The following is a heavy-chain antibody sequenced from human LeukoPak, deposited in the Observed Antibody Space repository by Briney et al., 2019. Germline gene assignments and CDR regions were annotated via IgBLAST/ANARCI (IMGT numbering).Heavy chain of an antibody. D-gene: IGHD3-10*01. CDR3: ARRLWLNVFDI. CDR1: GGSISSYY. V-gene: IGHV4-59*08. J-gene: IGHJ3*02. CDR2: IYYSGST. Sequence: PSETLSLTCTVSGGSISSYYWSWIRQPPGKGLEWIGYIYYSGSTNYNPSLKSRVTISVDTSKNQFSLKLSSVTAADTAVYYCARRLWLNVFDIWAQGTMVTVSS.